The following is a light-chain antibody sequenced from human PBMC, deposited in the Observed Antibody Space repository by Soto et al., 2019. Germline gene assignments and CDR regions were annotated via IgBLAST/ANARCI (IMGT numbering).Light chain of an antibody. Sequence: DIQMTQSPSTLSASVGDTLTITCRASQNIKTWLAWHQQKPGKAPKLLIFDASTLESGVPSRFSGSGSGTDFPLAINSLQPDDFATYFRQQYNSYSPLFGQGTKVE. CDR2: DAS. CDR1: QNIKTW. J-gene: IGKJ1*01. V-gene: IGKV1-5*01. CDR3: QQYNSYSPL.